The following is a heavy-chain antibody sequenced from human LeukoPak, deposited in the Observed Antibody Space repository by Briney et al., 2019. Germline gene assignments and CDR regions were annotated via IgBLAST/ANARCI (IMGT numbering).Heavy chain of an antibody. CDR3: ARYCSSTSCYGDWFDP. V-gene: IGHV1-69*13. CDR2: IIPIFGTA. D-gene: IGHD2-2*01. J-gene: IGHJ5*02. CDR1: GGTFSSYA. Sequence: ASVTVSCKASGGTFSSYAISWVRQAPGQGLEWMGGIIPIFGTANYAQKFQGRVTITADESTSTAYMELSSLRSEDTALYYCARYCSSTSCYGDWFDPWGQGTLVTVSS.